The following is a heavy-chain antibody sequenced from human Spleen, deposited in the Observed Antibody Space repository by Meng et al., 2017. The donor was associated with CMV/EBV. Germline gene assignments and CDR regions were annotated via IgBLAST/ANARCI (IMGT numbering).Heavy chain of an antibody. CDR3: AKVDYDFWSGPADY. CDR2: VSAYNDDT. D-gene: IGHD3-3*01. J-gene: IGHJ4*02. CDR1: GYIFTNFG. V-gene: IGHV1-18*01. Sequence: ASVKVSCKASGYIFTNFGISWVRQAPGKRLEWMGWVSAYNDDTNYAQKFQGRVTMTRDTSTSTVYMELSSLRSEDTAVYYCAKVDYDFWSGPADYWGQGTLVTVSS.